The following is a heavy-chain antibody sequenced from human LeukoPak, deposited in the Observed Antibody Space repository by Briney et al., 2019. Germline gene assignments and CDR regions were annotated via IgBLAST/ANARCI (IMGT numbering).Heavy chain of an antibody. V-gene: IGHV3-21*01. Sequence: GGSLRLSCAASGFTFSSYSMNWVRQASGKGLEWVSSISSSSSYIYYADSVKGRFTISRDNAKNSLYLQMNSLRAEDTAVYYCARAGYSSSWYDTDPVVTAIDYWGQGTLVTVSS. J-gene: IGHJ4*02. D-gene: IGHD6-13*01. CDR3: ARAGYSSSWYDTDPVVTAIDY. CDR2: ISSSSSYI. CDR1: GFTFSSYS.